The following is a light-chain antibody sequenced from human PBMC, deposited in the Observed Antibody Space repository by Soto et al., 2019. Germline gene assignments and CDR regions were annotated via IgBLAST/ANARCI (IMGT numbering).Light chain of an antibody. Sequence: EIVLTQSPATLSLSPGDRATLSCRASQCLGTNLAWYQHKPGQAPSLLIYEASNRATGIPARFSGSGSGTDFSLTINSLEPEDFAVYYCQQRYNWPPVTFGQGTRLEIK. V-gene: IGKV3-11*01. CDR2: EAS. CDR1: QCLGTN. J-gene: IGKJ5*01. CDR3: QQRYNWPPVT.